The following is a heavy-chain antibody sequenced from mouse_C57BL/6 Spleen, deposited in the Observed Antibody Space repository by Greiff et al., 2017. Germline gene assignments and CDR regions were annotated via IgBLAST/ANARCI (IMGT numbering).Heavy chain of an antibody. CDR2: SRNKANDYTT. CDR1: GFTFSDFY. CDR3: ARVIYYDYAVDY. V-gene: IGHV7-1*01. D-gene: IGHD2-4*01. J-gene: IGHJ2*01. Sequence: EVKLMESGGGLVQSGRSLRLSCATSGFTFSDFYMEWVRQAPGKGLEWIAASRNKANDYTTEYSASVKGRFIVSRDTSQSILYLQMNALRAEDTAIYYCARVIYYDYAVDYWGQGTTLTVSS.